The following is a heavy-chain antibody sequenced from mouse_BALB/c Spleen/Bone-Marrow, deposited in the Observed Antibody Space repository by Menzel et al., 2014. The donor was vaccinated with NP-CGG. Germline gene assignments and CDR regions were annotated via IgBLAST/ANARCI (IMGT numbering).Heavy chain of an antibody. CDR2: IDTSDSYT. D-gene: IGHD2-4*01. V-gene: IGHV1-69*01. CDR3: ARGGHDFSLDY. CDR1: GYTFTDNW. Sequence: VQLQQSGAELGMPGASVKMSCKASGYTFTDNWIYWVKQRPGQGLEWIGPIDTSDSYTNYNQKFMGKAPLTVDASSSTAYVQVSSLTSDDSAVYYCARGGHDFSLDYWGQGTSVTVSS. J-gene: IGHJ4*01.